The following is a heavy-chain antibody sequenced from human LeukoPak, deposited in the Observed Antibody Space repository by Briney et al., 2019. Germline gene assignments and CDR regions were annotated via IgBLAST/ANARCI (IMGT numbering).Heavy chain of an antibody. V-gene: IGHV3-74*01. CDR3: LTIVETTFDAFDI. CDR2: INPDDKGA. J-gene: IGHJ3*02. CDR1: GFTFSKYW. Sequence: PGGSLRLSFPASGFTFSKYWLHWLRQPPGKGRAGVSRINPDDKGASYADSVKGRFTIARDYARKTLYLQMNSLRAEDTAVYYCLTIVETTFDAFDIWGQGTMVTVSS. D-gene: IGHD2/OR15-2a*01.